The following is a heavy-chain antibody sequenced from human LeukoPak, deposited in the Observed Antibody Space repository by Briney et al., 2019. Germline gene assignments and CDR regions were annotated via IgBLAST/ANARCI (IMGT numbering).Heavy chain of an antibody. CDR1: GGTFSSYA. D-gene: IGHD1-1*01. V-gene: IGHV1-69*04. J-gene: IGHJ4*02. Sequence: ASVKVSCKASGGTFSSYAISWVRQAPGQGLEWMGRIIPILGIANYAQKFQGRVTITADKSTSTAYMELSSLRSEDTAAYYCASHGTTGTPAYFDYWGQGTLVTVSS. CDR3: ASHGTTGTPAYFDY. CDR2: IIPILGIA.